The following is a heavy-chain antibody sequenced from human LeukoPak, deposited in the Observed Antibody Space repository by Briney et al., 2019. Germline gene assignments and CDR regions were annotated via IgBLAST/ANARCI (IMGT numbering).Heavy chain of an antibody. CDR2: ISGSGRST. Sequence: PGGSLRLSCAASGFTFSGYEMNWVRQAPGKGLEWVSAISGSGRSTYYADSVKGRFTISRDNSKNTLYLQMNSLRAEDTAVYYCAKDLEWGAFDYWGQGTLVTVSS. CDR3: AKDLEWGAFDY. D-gene: IGHD3-3*01. CDR1: GFTFSGYE. J-gene: IGHJ4*02. V-gene: IGHV3-23*01.